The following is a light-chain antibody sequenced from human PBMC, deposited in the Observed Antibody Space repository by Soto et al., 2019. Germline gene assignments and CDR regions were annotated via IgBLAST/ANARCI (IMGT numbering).Light chain of an antibody. J-gene: IGKJ1*01. V-gene: IGKV3-20*01. CDR1: QSLRATY. Sequence: EIVLTQSPGTLSLSPGETATLSCRASQSLRATYVAWYQQRPGQAPRLLIYGASFRATGIPARFSGRGSGTDFTLSISRLEPEDFAVYYCQQYVTSPRTFGQGTKVDI. CDR2: GAS. CDR3: QQYVTSPRT.